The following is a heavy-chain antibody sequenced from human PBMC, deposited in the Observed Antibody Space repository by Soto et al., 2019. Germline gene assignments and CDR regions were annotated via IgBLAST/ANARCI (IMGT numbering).Heavy chain of an antibody. J-gene: IGHJ6*02. Sequence: QVQLVQSGAEVKKPGASVKVSCKASGYTFTSYYMHWARLAPGQGLEWMGIINPDGGGTSYAQQFQGRVIMTRDTSTSTAYMERSSLRPEDTAVYYCAVRGNYLSMDVWGQGTTVTVSS. CDR1: GYTFTSYY. CDR3: AVRGNYLSMDV. CDR2: INPDGGGT. V-gene: IGHV1-46*01. D-gene: IGHD4-4*01.